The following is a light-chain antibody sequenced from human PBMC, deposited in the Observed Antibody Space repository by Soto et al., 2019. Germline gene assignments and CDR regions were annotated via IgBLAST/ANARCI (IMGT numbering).Light chain of an antibody. CDR2: GAS. CDR1: QSVSSSY. V-gene: IGKV3-20*01. Sequence: EIVLTQSPGTLSLSPGERATLSYRASQSVSSSYLAWYQQKPGQAPRPLIYGASSRATGIPDRFSGSGSVTDFTLTISRLEPEDFAVYYCQQSGSSPRTFGQGTKVEIK. CDR3: QQSGSSPRT. J-gene: IGKJ1*01.